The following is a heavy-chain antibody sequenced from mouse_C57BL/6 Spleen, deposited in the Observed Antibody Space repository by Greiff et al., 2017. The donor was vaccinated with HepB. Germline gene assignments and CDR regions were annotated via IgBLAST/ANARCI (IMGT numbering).Heavy chain of an antibody. CDR2: IYPGSGST. CDR1: GYTFTSYW. V-gene: IGHV1-55*01. CDR3: ARKDYYGSYWYFDV. J-gene: IGHJ1*03. D-gene: IGHD1-1*01. Sequence: QVQLQQSGAELVKPGASVKMSCKASGYTFTSYWITWVKQRPGQGLEWIGDIYPGSGSTNYNEKFKSKATLTVDTSSSTAYMQLSSLTSEDSAVYYCARKDYYGSYWYFDVWGTGTTVTVSS.